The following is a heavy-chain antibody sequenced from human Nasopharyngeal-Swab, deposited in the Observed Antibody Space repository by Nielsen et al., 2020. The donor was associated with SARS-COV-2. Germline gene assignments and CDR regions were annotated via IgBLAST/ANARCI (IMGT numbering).Heavy chain of an antibody. CDR2: INPSGGST. CDR1: GYTFTSYY. V-gene: IGHV1-46*01. CDR3: ARDPRVGSYDHGYYYGMDV. J-gene: IGHJ6*02. Sequence: ASVKVSCKASGYTFTSYYMHWVRQAPGQGLEWMGIINPSGGSTSYAQKFQGRVTMTRDTSTSTVYMELSSLRSDDTAVYYCARDPRVGSYDHGYYYGMDVWGQGTTVTVSS. D-gene: IGHD1-26*01.